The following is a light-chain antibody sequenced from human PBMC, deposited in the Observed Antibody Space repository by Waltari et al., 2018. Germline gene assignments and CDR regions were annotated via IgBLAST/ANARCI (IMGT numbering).Light chain of an antibody. V-gene: IGKV3-20*01. CDR3: QQYGSSIMYT. J-gene: IGKJ2*01. Sequence: VLTQSPGTLSLSAGETATLSCRASQFITKRYFAWYQQKPGQPPRLLIYGASSRAAGIPDRFSGSGSGIDFTLTISRLEPEDSAVYFCQQYGSSIMYTFGQGTKVEIK. CDR2: GAS. CDR1: QFITKRY.